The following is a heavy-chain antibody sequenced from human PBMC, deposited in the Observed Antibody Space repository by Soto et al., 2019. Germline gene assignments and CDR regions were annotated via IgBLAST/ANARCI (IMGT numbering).Heavy chain of an antibody. CDR2: IWNDGSKK. CDR3: VRGIPFQYSNNWLHWYFDL. D-gene: IGHD1-1*01. CDR1: GFVCNTYA. Sequence: VQLVESGGGVVQPGMSLRLSCAASGFVCNTYAMHWVRLSPGKGLEWVALIWNDGSKKYYVDSVKGRFTISRDNSQNTLSLQMDSLRGEDTAVYFCVRGIPFQYSNNWLHWYFDLWGRGTQVTVSS. J-gene: IGHJ2*01. V-gene: IGHV3-33*01.